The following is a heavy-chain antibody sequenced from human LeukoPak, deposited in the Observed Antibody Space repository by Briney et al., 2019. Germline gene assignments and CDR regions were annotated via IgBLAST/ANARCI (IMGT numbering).Heavy chain of an antibody. CDR3: VRDDDRPDNGLDY. V-gene: IGHV3-21*01. Sequence: GGSLRLPYVASGFIYSRYSMNWVRQAPGKGLEWVSSITSSSSYIYYADSVKGRFTISRDNSKNTLYLQMNSLRAEDTAVYYCVRDDDRPDNGLDYWGQGTLVTVSS. D-gene: IGHD3-22*01. CDR1: GFIYSRYS. CDR2: ITSSSSYI. J-gene: IGHJ4*02.